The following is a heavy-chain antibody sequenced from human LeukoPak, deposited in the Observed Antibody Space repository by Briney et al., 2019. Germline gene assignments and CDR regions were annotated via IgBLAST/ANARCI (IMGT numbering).Heavy chain of an antibody. D-gene: IGHD3-22*01. CDR2: ISGSGGST. CDR1: GFTFSSYA. J-gene: IGHJ4*02. Sequence: GGSLRLSCAASGFTFSSYAMSCVRQAPGKGLEWVSAISGSGGSTYYADSVKGRFTISRDNSKNTLYLQVNSLRAEDTAVYYCAKDQDFSGYYSYWGQGTLVTVSS. CDR3: AKDQDFSGYYSY. V-gene: IGHV3-23*01.